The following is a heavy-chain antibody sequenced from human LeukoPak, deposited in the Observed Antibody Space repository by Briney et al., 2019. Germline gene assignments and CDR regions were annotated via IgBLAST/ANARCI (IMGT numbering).Heavy chain of an antibody. V-gene: IGHV1-18*01. CDR1: GYTFTSYG. Sequence: SVKVSCKAYGYTFTSYGISWVRPAPRQGLEWMGWIGAYNGNGNYAQKLQGRVTMTTDTSTSTDYMELRSLRSDDTAVYYCARDGTYYYDSSGYFDAGLYWFDPWGQGTLVTVSS. D-gene: IGHD3-22*01. J-gene: IGHJ5*02. CDR3: ARDGTYYYDSSGYFDAGLYWFDP. CDR2: IGAYNGNG.